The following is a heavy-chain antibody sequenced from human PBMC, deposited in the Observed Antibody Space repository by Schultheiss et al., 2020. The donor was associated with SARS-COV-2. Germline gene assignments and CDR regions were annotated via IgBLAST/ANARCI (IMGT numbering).Heavy chain of an antibody. CDR2: ISYDGSNK. V-gene: IGHV3-30*04. CDR3: ARGGGHYGDYCDY. D-gene: IGHD4-17*01. J-gene: IGHJ4*02. Sequence: GGSLRLSCAASGFTFSSYAMHWVRQAPGKGLEWVAVISYDGSNKYYADSVKGRFTISRDNSKNTLYLQMNSLRAEDTAVYYCARGGGHYGDYCDYWGQGTLVTVSS. CDR1: GFTFSSYA.